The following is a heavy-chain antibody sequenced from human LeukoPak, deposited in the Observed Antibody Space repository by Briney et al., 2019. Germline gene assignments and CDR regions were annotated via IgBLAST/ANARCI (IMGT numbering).Heavy chain of an antibody. Sequence: GGSLRLSCAASDFTFDDYAMHWVRQAPGKGLEWVSYISSSSSTIFYADSVKGRFTISRDNAKNSLYLQMNSLRAEDTAVYYCARGYSSRRDPFDYWGQGTLVTVSS. J-gene: IGHJ4*02. V-gene: IGHV3-48*01. CDR3: ARGYSSRRDPFDY. D-gene: IGHD6-13*01. CDR1: DFTFDDYA. CDR2: ISSSSSTI.